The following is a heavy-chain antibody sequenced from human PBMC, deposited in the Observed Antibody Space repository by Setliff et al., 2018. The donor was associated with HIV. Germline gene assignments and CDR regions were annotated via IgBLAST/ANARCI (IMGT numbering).Heavy chain of an antibody. CDR3: AKDDADGSIDH. Sequence: GESLKISCAASGLTFSMYWMSWVRQTPGKGLEWISIISNDGGRTSYADSLKGRFTISRDNSKNSLYLQMHGLRNEDTALYYCAKDDADGSIDHWGLGTLVTVSS. CDR2: ISNDGGRT. J-gene: IGHJ4*02. D-gene: IGHD3-10*01. V-gene: IGHV3-43*01. CDR1: GLTFSMYW.